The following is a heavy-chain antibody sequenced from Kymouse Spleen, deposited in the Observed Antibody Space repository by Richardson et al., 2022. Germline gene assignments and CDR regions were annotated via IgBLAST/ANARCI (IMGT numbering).Heavy chain of an antibody. CDR3: ARDLDTAMALFDY. Sequence: QVQLVESGGGVVQPGRSLRLSCAASGFTFSSYGMHWVRQAPGKGLEWVAVIWYDGSNKYYADSVKGRFTISRDNSKNTLYLQMNSLRAEDTAVYYCARDLDTAMALFDYWGQGTLVTVSS. CDR1: GFTFSSYG. D-gene: IGHD5-18,IGHD5-18*01. CDR2: IWYDGSNK. J-gene: IGHJ4*02. V-gene: IGHV3-33*01.